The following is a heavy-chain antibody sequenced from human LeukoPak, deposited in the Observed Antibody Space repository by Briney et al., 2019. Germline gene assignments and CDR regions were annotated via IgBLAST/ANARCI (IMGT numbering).Heavy chain of an antibody. D-gene: IGHD6-13*01. CDR2: ISGSGGST. J-gene: IGHJ4*02. CDR1: GFTFSTYG. Sequence: GGSLRLSCAASGFTFSTYGMTWVRQAPGKGLEWVSAISGSGGSTYYADSVKGRFTIFRDNSKNTLYLQMNSLRAEDTALYYCAKTGGIAAAHWGQGTLVTVSS. V-gene: IGHV3-23*01. CDR3: AKTGGIAAAH.